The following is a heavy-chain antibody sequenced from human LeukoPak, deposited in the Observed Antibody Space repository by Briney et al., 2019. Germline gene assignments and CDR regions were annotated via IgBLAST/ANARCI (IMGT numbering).Heavy chain of an antibody. CDR1: GGSISGYY. V-gene: IGHV4-4*07. Sequence: SETLSLTCTVSGGSISGYYWNWIRQPAGKGLEWIGRIFHSGSTNYNPSLKSRVTISVDTSKNQFSLKLSSVTAADTAVYYCARALIAQRLAFDIWGQGTMVTVSS. D-gene: IGHD1-1*01. J-gene: IGHJ3*02. CDR2: IFHSGST. CDR3: ARALIAQRLAFDI.